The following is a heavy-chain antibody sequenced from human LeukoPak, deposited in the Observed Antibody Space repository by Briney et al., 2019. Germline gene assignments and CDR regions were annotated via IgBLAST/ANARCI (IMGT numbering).Heavy chain of an antibody. CDR2: ISSSSSYI. D-gene: IGHD6-13*01. CDR3: ARDVGAAAGKGDY. V-gene: IGHV3-21*01. CDR1: GFTFSSYS. J-gene: IGHJ4*02. Sequence: GGSLRLSCAASGFTFSSYSMNWVRQAPGKGLEWVSSISSSSSYIYYADSAKGRFTISRDNAKNSLYLQMNSLRAEDTAVYYCARDVGAAAGKGDYWGQGTLVTVSS.